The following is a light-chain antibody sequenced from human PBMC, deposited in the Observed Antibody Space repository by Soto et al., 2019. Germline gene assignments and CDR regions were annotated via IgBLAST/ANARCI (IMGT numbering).Light chain of an antibody. CDR2: DAS. Sequence: DIQMTQSPSTLSASVGDSVTITFRASQSITIWLAWYQQKPGKAPKLLIYDASSLEGGVPSRFSGSGSGTEFTLTISGLQPDDFATYYCQQYNSFSWTLGQGTKVDIK. CDR1: QSITIW. V-gene: IGKV1-5*01. CDR3: QQYNSFSWT. J-gene: IGKJ1*01.